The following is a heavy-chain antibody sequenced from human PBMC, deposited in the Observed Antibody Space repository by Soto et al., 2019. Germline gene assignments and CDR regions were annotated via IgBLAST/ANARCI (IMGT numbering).Heavy chain of an antibody. CDR1: GGTFSSYA. D-gene: IGHD2-2*01. V-gene: IGHV1-69*01. Sequence: QVQLVQSGAEVKKPGSSVKVSCKASGGTFSSYAISWVRQAPGQGLEWMGGIIPIFGTANYAQKFQGRVTITADESTSTAYIELSSLRSEDTAVYYCARKRYCSSTSCYSIDYYYDGMDVWGQGTTVTVSS. CDR2: IIPIFGTA. J-gene: IGHJ6*02. CDR3: ARKRYCSSTSCYSIDYYYDGMDV.